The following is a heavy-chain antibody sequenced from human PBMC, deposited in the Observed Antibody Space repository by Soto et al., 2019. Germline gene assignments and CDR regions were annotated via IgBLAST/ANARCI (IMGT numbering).Heavy chain of an antibody. V-gene: IGHV4-59*01. J-gene: IGHJ5*02. CDR3: ASYGSASYPRFHP. CDR1: GGSISSYY. D-gene: IGHD3-10*01. CDR2: IYYSGST. Sequence: PSETLSLTCTVSGGSISSYYWSWIRQPPGKGLEWIGYIYYSGSTNYNPSLKSRVTISVDTSKNQFSLKLSSVTAADTAVYYCASYGSASYPRFHPWGQGTLVTSPQ.